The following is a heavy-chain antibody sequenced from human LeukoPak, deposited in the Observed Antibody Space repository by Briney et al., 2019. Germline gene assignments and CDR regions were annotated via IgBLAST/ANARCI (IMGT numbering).Heavy chain of an antibody. D-gene: IGHD3-22*01. CDR2: INSDGSDI. V-gene: IGHV3-74*01. Sequence: QPGGSLRLSCAASGFTFSSYWMHWVRQAPGKGLDWVSRINSDGSDISYADSVQGRFTISRDNAKNTLYLQMNSLRVEDTAVYYCARVGYYDSSNYYAYFQNWGQGTLVTVSS. J-gene: IGHJ1*01. CDR1: GFTFSSYW. CDR3: ARVGYYDSSNYYAYFQN.